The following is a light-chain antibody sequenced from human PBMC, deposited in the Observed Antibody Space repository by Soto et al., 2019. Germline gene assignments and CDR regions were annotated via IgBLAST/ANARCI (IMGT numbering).Light chain of an antibody. CDR3: SSYEGNNGYV. CDR2: EVS. Sequence: QSALTQPPSASGSPGQSVTISCTGTSSDVGGYNYVSWYQQHPGKAPKLMIYEVSKRPSGVPDRFSGSKSGNTASLTVSGLQAEDEADYYCSSYEGNNGYVFGTGTKVTVL. J-gene: IGLJ1*01. CDR1: SSDVGGYNY. V-gene: IGLV2-8*01.